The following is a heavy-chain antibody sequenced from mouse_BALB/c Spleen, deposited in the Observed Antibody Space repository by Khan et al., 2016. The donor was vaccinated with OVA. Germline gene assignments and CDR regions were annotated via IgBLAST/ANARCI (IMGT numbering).Heavy chain of an antibody. D-gene: IGHD1-1*01. CDR1: GYTFTSYW. CDR3: ERIKKIVATYFDY. J-gene: IGHJ2*01. CDR2: TNPTNGRT. V-gene: IGHV1S81*02. Sequence: QVQLQQSGAELVKAGASAKMSCKASGYTFTSYWMHWVKQRLGQGLEWFAETNPTNGRTYYNEKFKSKATLTVDKSSSTAYMLLSGPTFEDSAVYYCERIKKIVATYFDYWGQGTTLTVSS.